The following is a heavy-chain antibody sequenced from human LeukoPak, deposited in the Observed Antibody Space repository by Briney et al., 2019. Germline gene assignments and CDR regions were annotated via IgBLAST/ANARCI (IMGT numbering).Heavy chain of an antibody. Sequence: PGGSLRLSCAASGFTFSSYGMHWVRQAPGKGLEWVAFIRYDGSNKYYADSVKGRFTISRDNSKNTLYLQMNSLRAEDTAVYYCAKEGSNYGDYAYSDYWGQGTLVTVSS. J-gene: IGHJ4*02. CDR3: AKEGSNYGDYAYSDY. CDR1: GFTFSSYG. V-gene: IGHV3-30*02. CDR2: IRYDGSNK. D-gene: IGHD4-17*01.